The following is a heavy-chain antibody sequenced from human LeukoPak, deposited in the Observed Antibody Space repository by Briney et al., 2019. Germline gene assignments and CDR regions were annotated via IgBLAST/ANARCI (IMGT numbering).Heavy chain of an antibody. CDR1: GYTFTGYY. D-gene: IGHD3-16*01. CDR2: INPNSGGT. Sequence: ASVKVSCKASGYTFTGYYMHWGRQAPGQGLEWRGGINPNSGGTKYAQKFQGRVTITRETSISTDYMELSRLRSDDTAVYYCARDKDVWGSYAHYWGQGTLVTVSS. V-gene: IGHV1-2*02. CDR3: ARDKDVWGSYAHY. J-gene: IGHJ4*02.